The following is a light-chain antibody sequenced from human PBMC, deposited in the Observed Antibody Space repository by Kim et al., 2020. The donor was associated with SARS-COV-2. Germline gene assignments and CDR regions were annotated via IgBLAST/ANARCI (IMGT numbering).Light chain of an antibody. CDR1: QSLLNSNGDNY. V-gene: IGKV2-28*01. CDR3: MQALQTPT. J-gene: IGKJ1*01. Sequence: EPASISCKSSQSLLNSNGDNYLDWYLQKPGQSPHLLIYLGSNRASGVPDRFSGSGSGTDFTLRLSRVEAEDVGVYYCMQALQTPTFGQGTKVEIK. CDR2: LGS.